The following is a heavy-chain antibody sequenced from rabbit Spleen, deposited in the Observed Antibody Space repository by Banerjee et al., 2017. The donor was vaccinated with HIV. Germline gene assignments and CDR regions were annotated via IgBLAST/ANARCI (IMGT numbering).Heavy chain of an antibody. CDR3: ARDLAGGIGWNFSL. CDR1: GFSFSSSYW. V-gene: IGHV1S45*01. D-gene: IGHD4-2*01. Sequence: QEQLVESGGGLVQPEGSLTLTCTASGFSFSSSYWICWVRQAPGKGPEWIACIYAGSSGDTDYASWVNGRFTISKTSSTTVTLQMTSLTGADTATYFCARDLAGGIGWNFSLWGPGTLVTVS. J-gene: IGHJ4*01. CDR2: IYAGSSGDT.